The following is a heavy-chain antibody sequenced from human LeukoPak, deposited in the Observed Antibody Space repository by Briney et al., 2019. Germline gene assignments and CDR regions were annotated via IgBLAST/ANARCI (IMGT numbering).Heavy chain of an antibody. D-gene: IGHD3-10*01. Sequence: NPSETLSLTCAVYGGSFSGYYWSWIRQPPGKGLEWIGEINHSGSTYYNPSLKSRVTISVDTSKNQFSLKLSSVTAADTAVYYCARDQHYYGSGSYNWFDPWGQGTLVTVSS. CDR1: GGSFSGYY. CDR2: INHSGST. CDR3: ARDQHYYGSGSYNWFDP. J-gene: IGHJ5*02. V-gene: IGHV4-34*01.